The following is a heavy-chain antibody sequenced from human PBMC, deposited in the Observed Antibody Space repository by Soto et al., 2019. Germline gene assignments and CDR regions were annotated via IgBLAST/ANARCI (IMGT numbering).Heavy chain of an antibody. Sequence: EVQMVESGGGLVQPGGSLRLSCAASGFTFSSYWMHWVRQAPGKGLMWVSRISSDGGRTTYADSVKGRFTVSRDNAKYTLYVQMKSLRAEDTAIYYCARGGLCSSSEALDSWGQGTMVTVSS. CDR1: GFTFSSYW. V-gene: IGHV3-74*01. CDR2: ISSDGGRT. J-gene: IGHJ3*02. CDR3: ARGGLCSSSEALDS. D-gene: IGHD6-6*01.